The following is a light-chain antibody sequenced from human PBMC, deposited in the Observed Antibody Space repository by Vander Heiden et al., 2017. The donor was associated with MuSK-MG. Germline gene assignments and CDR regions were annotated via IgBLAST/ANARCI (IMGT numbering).Light chain of an antibody. CDR2: DDS. J-gene: IGLJ2*01. CDR1: NIGSKS. CDR3: QVWDSSSDHVV. Sequence: SYLLTQPPSVSVAPRPTARCTWGGNNIGSKSVHWYQQKPGQAPVLVVYDDSDRPSGIPERFSGSNSGNTATLTISRVEAGDEADYYCQVWDSSSDHVVFGGGTKLTVL. V-gene: IGLV3-21*02.